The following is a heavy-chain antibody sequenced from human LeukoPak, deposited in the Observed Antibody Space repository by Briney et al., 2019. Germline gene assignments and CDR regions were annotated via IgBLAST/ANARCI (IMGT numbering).Heavy chain of an antibody. V-gene: IGHV4-59*01. CDR1: GGSISSYY. Sequence: PSETLSLTCTVSGGSISSYYWSWIRQPPGKGLEWIGYIYYIGSTNYNPSLKSRVTISVDTSKNQFSLKVSSATAADTAVYYCARDPSGSSQYYFDYWGQGTLVTVSS. J-gene: IGHJ4*02. CDR2: IYYIGST. CDR3: ARDPSGSSQYYFDY. D-gene: IGHD3-10*01.